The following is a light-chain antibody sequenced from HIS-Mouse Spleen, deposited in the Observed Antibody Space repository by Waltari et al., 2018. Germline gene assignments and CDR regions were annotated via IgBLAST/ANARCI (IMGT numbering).Light chain of an antibody. CDR1: NIGSKS. CDR3: QVWDSSSDHVV. CDR2: DDS. Sequence: SYVLTQPPSVSVAPGKTARITCGGNNIGSKSVHWYQQKPGQDPVLVVYDDSDRPSGIPGRFSGSNSWNTATLTISRVEAGDEADYYGQVWDSSSDHVVFGGGTKLTVL. V-gene: IGLV3-21*03. J-gene: IGLJ2*01.